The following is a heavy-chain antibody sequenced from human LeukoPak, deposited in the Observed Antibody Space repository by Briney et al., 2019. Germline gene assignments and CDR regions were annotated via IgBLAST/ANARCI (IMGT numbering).Heavy chain of an antibody. J-gene: IGHJ4*02. V-gene: IGHV4-59*12. CDR3: ARDGGSYQEGFDY. CDR2: IYYSGST. CDR1: GGSISSYY. D-gene: IGHD1-26*01. Sequence: SETLSLTCTVSGGSISSYYWSWIRQPPGKGLEWIGSIYYSGSTYYNPSLKSRVTISVDTSKNQFSLKLSSVTAADTAVYYCARDGGSYQEGFDYWGQGTLVTVSS.